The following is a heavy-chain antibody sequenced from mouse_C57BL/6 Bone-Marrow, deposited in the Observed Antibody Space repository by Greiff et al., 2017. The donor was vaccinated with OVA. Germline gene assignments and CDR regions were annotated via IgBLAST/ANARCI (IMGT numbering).Heavy chain of an antibody. CDR2: IHPNSGST. V-gene: IGHV1-64*01. D-gene: IGHD4-1*01. CDR1: GYTFTSYW. J-gene: IGHJ1*03. CDR3: ARELGYVDV. Sequence: QVQLKQSGAELVKPGASVKLSCKASGYTFTSYWMHWVKQRPGQGLEWIGMIHPNSGSTNYNEKFKSKATLTVDKSSSTAYMQLSSLTSEDSAVYYCARELGYVDVWGTGTTVTVSS.